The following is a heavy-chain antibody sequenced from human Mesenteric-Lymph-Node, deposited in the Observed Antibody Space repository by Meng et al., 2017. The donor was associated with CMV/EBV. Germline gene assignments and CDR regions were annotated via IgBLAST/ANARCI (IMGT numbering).Heavy chain of an antibody. V-gene: IGHV1-3*04. D-gene: IGHD5-12*01. J-gene: IGHJ4*02. Sequence: SEFSFRSYAVHWVRQAPGQRLEWMGWINTGSGNTKYSQKFQDRVTITRDTSASTVYMELSNLRSEDTAVYYCASRPPNDSGYSAPCDYWGQGTLVTVSS. CDR2: INTGSGNT. CDR1: EFSFRSYA. CDR3: ASRPPNDSGYSAPCDY.